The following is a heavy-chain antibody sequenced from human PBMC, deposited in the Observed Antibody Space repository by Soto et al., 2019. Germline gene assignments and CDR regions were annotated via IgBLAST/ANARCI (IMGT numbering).Heavy chain of an antibody. Sequence: SETLSLTCAVSGGSISSGGYSWSWIRQPPGKGLEWIGYIYHSGSTYYNPSLKSRVTISVDRSKNQFSLKLSSVSAADTAVYYCARAGPNDILTGYSEGPFDYWGQGTLVTVSS. CDR2: IYHSGST. J-gene: IGHJ4*02. V-gene: IGHV4-30-2*01. CDR3: ARAGPNDILTGYSEGPFDY. CDR1: GGSISSGGYS. D-gene: IGHD3-9*01.